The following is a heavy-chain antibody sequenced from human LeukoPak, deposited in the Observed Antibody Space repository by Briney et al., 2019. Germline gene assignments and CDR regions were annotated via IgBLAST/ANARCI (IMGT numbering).Heavy chain of an antibody. CDR2: INDDGRST. CDR3: ARVRWGGLYYFDY. CDR1: GFTFSSYW. Sequence: GGSLRLSCAASGFTFSSYWMHWVRQAPWKGLVGVSRINDDGRSTSYADSVKGRFTISRDNAKNTLYLQMNSLRAEDTAVYYCARVRWGGLYYFDYWGQGTLVTVSS. D-gene: IGHD3-16*01. V-gene: IGHV3-74*01. J-gene: IGHJ4*02.